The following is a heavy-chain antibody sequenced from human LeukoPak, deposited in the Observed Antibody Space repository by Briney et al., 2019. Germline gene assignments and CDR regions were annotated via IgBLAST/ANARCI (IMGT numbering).Heavy chain of an antibody. CDR3: ARSDEYSSSLVDY. D-gene: IGHD6-6*01. V-gene: IGHV1-2*02. CDR2: INPNSGGT. J-gene: IGHJ4*02. CDR1: GYTFTGYY. Sequence: ASVKVSCKASGYTFTGYYMHWVRQAPGQGLEWMGWINPNSGGTNYAQKFQGRVTMTRDTSISTAYMELSRLRSDDTAVYYCARSDEYSSSLVDYWGQGTLVTVSS.